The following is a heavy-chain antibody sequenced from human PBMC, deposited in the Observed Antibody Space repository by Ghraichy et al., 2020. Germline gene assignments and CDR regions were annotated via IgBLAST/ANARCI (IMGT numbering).Heavy chain of an antibody. D-gene: IGHD2-15*01. J-gene: IGHJ5*02. CDR3: TTDPPGGWNH. CDR1: GFTFSNAW. CDR2: IKSKTDGGTT. V-gene: IGHV3-15*01. Sequence: GESLNISCAASGFTFSNAWMSWVRQAPGKGLEWVGRIKSKTDGGTTDYAAPVKGRFTISRDDSKNTLYLQMNSLKTEDTAVYYCTTDPPGGWNHWGQGTLVTVSS.